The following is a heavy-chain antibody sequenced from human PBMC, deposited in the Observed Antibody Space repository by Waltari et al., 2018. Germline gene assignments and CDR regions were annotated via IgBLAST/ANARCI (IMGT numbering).Heavy chain of an antibody. CDR3: ARAVRCSGGSCESHYMDV. CDR1: GYSISSGYY. D-gene: IGHD2-15*01. V-gene: IGHV4-38-2*01. Sequence: QVRLQESGPGLVKPSETLSLTCAVSGYSISSGYYWVWIRQPPGKGLEWIGSLHHSGSTDYNPSLRSRVTISVDTSKNQFSLKLSSVTAADTAVHYCARAVRCSGGSCESHYMDVWGKGTTVTVSS. J-gene: IGHJ6*03. CDR2: LHHSGST.